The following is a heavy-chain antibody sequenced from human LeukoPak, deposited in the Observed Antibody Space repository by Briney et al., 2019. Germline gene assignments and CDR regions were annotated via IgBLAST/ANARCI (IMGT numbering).Heavy chain of an antibody. Sequence: GGSLRLSCAASGFTFSSYDMHWVRQATGKGLEWVSAIGTAGDTYYPGSVKGRFTISRENAKNSLYLQMNSLRAGDTAVYYCARVPRSYYYGSGSYYDYWGQGTLVTVSS. CDR2: IGTAGDT. V-gene: IGHV3-13*01. CDR3: ARVPRSYYYGSGSYYDY. J-gene: IGHJ4*02. CDR1: GFTFSSYD. D-gene: IGHD3-10*01.